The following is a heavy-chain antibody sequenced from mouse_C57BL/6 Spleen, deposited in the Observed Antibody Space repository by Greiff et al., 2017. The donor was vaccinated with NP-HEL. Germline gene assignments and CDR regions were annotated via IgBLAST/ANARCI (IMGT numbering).Heavy chain of an antibody. CDR2: IDPNSGGT. CDR1: GYTFTSYW. Sequence: QVQLQQSGAELVKPGASVKLSCKASGYTFTSYWMHWVKQRPGRGLEWIGRIDPNSGGTKYNEKFKSKATLTVDKPANTAYRQLSSQTSEDSAVYYCGGGLITTVVDYWGQGTTLTVSS. D-gene: IGHD1-1*01. J-gene: IGHJ2*01. V-gene: IGHV1-72*01. CDR3: GGGLITTVVDY.